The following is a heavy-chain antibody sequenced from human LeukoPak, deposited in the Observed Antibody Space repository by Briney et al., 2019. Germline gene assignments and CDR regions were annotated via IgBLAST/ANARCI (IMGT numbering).Heavy chain of an antibody. CDR2: IYSGGST. V-gene: IGHV3-66*01. J-gene: IGHJ5*02. CDR1: GFTFSSNY. D-gene: IGHD4-11*01. Sequence: GGSLRLSCAASGFTFSSNYMSWVRQAPGKGLEWVSVIYSGGSTYYADSVKGRFTISRDNSKNTLYLQMNSLRAEDTAVYYCARWPDPKSPGLPYTAVGNTWGQGTLVTVSS. CDR3: ARWPDPKSPGLPYTAVGNT.